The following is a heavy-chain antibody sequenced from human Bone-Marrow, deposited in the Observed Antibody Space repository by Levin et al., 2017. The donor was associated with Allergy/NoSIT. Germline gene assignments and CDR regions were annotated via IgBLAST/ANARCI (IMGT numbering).Heavy chain of an antibody. D-gene: IGHD3-3*02. CDR3: TTESWHFWSGYYTYYYYYYGMDV. Sequence: GGSLRLSCAASGFTFSNAWMSWVRQAPGKGLEWVGRIKSKTDGGTTDYAAPVKGRFTISRDDSKNTLYLQMNSLKTEDTAVYYCTTESWHFWSGYYTYYYYYYGMDVWGQGTTVTVSS. CDR2: IKSKTDGGTT. V-gene: IGHV3-15*01. CDR1: GFTFSNAW. J-gene: IGHJ6*02.